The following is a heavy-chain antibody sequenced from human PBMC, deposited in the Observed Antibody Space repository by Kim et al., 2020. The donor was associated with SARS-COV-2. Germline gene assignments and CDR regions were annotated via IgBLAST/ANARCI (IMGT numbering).Heavy chain of an antibody. Sequence: SVKVSCKASGYTFTNYAMSWVRQAPGQGLEWMGGINPIFGTTNYAQKFQGRVTMTADTSTNTAYMERSSLRSEDTAVYYCATGTSQSWACTGCFELWGR. V-gene: IGHV1-69*06. CDR2: INPIFGTT. CDR3: ATGTSQSWACTGCFEL. CDR1: GYTFTNYA. J-gene: IGHJ2*01. D-gene: IGHD6-25*01.